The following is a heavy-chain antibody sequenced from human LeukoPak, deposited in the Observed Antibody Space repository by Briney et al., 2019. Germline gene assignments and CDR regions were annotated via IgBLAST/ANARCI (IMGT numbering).Heavy chain of an antibody. V-gene: IGHV4-34*01. CDR3: ARPSYGRYFDY. CDR1: GGSFSGYY. D-gene: IGHD5-18*01. Sequence: SETLSLTCAVYGGSFSGYYWSWIRQPPGKGLEWTGEINHSGSTNYNPSLKSRVTISVDTSKNQSSLKLSSVTAADTAVYYCARPSYGRYFDYWGQGTLVTVSS. J-gene: IGHJ4*02. CDR2: INHSGST.